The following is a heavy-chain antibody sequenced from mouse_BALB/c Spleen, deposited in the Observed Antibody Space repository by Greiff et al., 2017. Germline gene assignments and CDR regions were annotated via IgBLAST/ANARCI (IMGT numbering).Heavy chain of an antibody. V-gene: IGHV1-7*01. CDR2: INPSTGYT. CDR1: GYTFTSYW. D-gene: IGHD2-1*01. J-gene: IGHJ4*01. CDR3: ASIYYGNPPYAMDY. Sequence: QVQLQQSGAELAKPGASVKMSCKASGYTFTSYWMHWVKQRPGQGLEWIGYINPSTGYTEYNQKFKDKATLTADKSSSTAYMLLSSLTSEDSAVYYCASIYYGNPPYAMDYWGQGTSVTVSS.